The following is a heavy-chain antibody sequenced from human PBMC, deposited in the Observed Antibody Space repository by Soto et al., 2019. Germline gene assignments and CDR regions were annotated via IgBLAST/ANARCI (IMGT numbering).Heavy chain of an antibody. Sequence: SLRLSCAASGFTFNKYTMNWVRQAPGKGLEWLSYISGGGGTMFYADSVKGRVTISRDNAKNSLYLQMDSLRAEDTAVYYCARDKSGSSWYRLDAFDIWGQGTMVTVSS. D-gene: IGHD6-13*01. CDR2: ISGGGGTM. V-gene: IGHV3-48*04. CDR1: GFTFNKYT. CDR3: ARDKSGSSWYRLDAFDI. J-gene: IGHJ3*02.